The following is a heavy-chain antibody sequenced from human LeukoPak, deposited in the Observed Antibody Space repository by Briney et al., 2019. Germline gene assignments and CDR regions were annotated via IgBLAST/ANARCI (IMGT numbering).Heavy chain of an antibody. Sequence: PSETLSLTCTVSGDSVSNSYWSWIRQPPGQGLEWIGYIYYSGTTNYNPSLKSRVTISVDTSKNQFSLKLSSVTAADTAVYYCARGVYIAAAQYGYWGQGTLVTVSS. J-gene: IGHJ4*02. CDR3: ARGVYIAAAQYGY. D-gene: IGHD6-13*01. V-gene: IGHV4-59*02. CDR2: IYYSGTT. CDR1: GDSVSNSY.